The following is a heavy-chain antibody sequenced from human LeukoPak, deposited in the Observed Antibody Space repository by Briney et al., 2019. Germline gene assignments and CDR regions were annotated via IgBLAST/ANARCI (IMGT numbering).Heavy chain of an antibody. CDR3: GRGMVGATYFDY. CDR2: IWYDGINK. J-gene: IGHJ4*02. CDR1: GFTFSSYG. V-gene: IGHV3-33*01. Sequence: GGSLRLSCAASGFTFSSYGMHWVGQAPGKGLEWVAVIWYDGINKYYADSVKGRFTISRDNSKNTLYLQMNALRAADTAVYYCGRGMVGATYFDYWGQGTLVTVSS. D-gene: IGHD1-26*01.